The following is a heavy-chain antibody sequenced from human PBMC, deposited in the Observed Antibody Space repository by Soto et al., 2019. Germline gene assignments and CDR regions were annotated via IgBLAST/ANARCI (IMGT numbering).Heavy chain of an antibody. CDR1: GCIFSTYG. J-gene: IGHJ3*02. CDR2: ISYDGSNQ. V-gene: IGHV3-30*18. D-gene: IGHD4-17*01. CDR3: AKSWSGSYGALEI. Sequence: QVQLVESGGGVVQPGRSLTLSCAASGCIFSTYGMHWVRQAPGKGLELVAVISYDGSNQYYEDSVKGRFTISRDNSKNTLYLQMNSLRVEDPAVYYCAKSWSGSYGALEIWGQGTMVTV.